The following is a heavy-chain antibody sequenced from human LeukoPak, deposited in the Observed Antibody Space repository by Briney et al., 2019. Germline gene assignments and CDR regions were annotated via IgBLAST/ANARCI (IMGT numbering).Heavy chain of an antibody. CDR2: ISGSGGST. J-gene: IGHJ4*02. CDR1: GFTFSSYA. CDR3: ARTNLRGFDY. V-gene: IGHV3-23*01. D-gene: IGHD1-1*01. Sequence: PGGSLRLSCAASGFTFSSYAMSWVRQAPGEGLEWVSAISGSGGSTYYADSVKGRFTISRDNAKNSLYLQMNSLSAEDTALYYCARTNLRGFDYWGQGTLVTVSS.